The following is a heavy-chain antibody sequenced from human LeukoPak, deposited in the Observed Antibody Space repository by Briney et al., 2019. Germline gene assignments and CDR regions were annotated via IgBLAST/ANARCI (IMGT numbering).Heavy chain of an antibody. D-gene: IGHD3-16*01. Sequence: PGGSLRLSCAASGFTVSTNYMSWVRQAPGKGLKWVSIIYDSGTTHYADSVKGRFTISRDNLRNTLYLQMNSLRAEDTAVYYCASHWGGYWGQGTLVTVSS. CDR2: IYDSGTT. V-gene: IGHV3-53*01. J-gene: IGHJ4*02. CDR1: GFTVSTNY. CDR3: ASHWGGY.